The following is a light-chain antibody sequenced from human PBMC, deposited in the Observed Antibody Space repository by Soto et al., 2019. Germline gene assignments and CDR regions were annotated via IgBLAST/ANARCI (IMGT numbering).Light chain of an antibody. J-gene: IGKJ1*01. CDR3: QQYGNSPQT. CDR1: QSISSY. CDR2: AAS. Sequence: DIQMTQSPSSLSASVGDSVTITCRASQSISSYLNWYQQKPGKAPKLLIYAASSLQSGIPNRFSGSGSGTDFTLTISRLEPEDFAVYYCQQYGNSPQTFGQGTKVDIK. V-gene: IGKV1-39*01.